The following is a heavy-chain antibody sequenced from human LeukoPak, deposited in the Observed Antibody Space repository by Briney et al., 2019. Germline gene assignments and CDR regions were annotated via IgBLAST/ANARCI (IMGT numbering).Heavy chain of an antibody. D-gene: IGHD2-2*01. CDR2: INVGGSTM. V-gene: IGHV3-11*04. J-gene: IGHJ4*02. CDR1: GFTFSDYY. CDR3: ARALYSRLDDIVVVPAANSPTESVAD. Sequence: GGSLRLSCAASGFTFSDYYMSWIRQAPGKGLEWVSYINVGGSTMSYGDSVKGRFTISRDNAKNSLYLQMNSLRAEDTAVYYCARALYSRLDDIVVVPAANSPTESVADWGQGTLVTVSS.